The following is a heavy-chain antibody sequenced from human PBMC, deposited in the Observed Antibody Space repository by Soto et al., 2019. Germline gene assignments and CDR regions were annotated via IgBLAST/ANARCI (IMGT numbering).Heavy chain of an antibody. D-gene: IGHD3-3*01. CDR3: ARDRLSGGVLRFLEWPHLDY. Sequence: ASVKVSCKASGYTFINDGISWVRQAPGQGLEWMGWISAYNGNTHSAQKLQGRVTMTTDTSTTTAYMELRSLRSDDTAVYYCARDRLSGGVLRFLEWPHLDYWGQGTLVTVSS. V-gene: IGHV1-18*04. CDR1: GYTFINDG. J-gene: IGHJ4*02. CDR2: ISAYNGNT.